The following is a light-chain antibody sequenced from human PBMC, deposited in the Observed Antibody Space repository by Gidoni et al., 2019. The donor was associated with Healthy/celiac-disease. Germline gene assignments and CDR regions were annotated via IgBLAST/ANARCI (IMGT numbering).Light chain of an antibody. CDR1: QSIIRY. CDR3: QQSYSTPVT. J-gene: IGKJ4*01. CDR2: AAS. V-gene: IGKV1-39*01. Sequence: DIQMTQSPSSLSESVGDRVTNTYRASQSIIRYLNWYQQKHGKAPKLLIYAASSLQSGVPSRFSGSGSGTDFTLTISSLHPEDFATYYCQQSYSTPVTFGGGTKVEIK.